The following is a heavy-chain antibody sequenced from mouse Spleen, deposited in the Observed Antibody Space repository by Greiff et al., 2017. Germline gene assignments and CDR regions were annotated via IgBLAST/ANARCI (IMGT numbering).Heavy chain of an antibody. Sequence: EVKLVESGPGLVKPSQSLSLTCSVTGYSITSGYYWNWIRQFPGNKLEWMGYISYDGSNNYNPSLKNRISITRDTSKNQFFLKLNSVTTEDTATYYCARETLLSFYYAMDYWGQGTSVTVSS. V-gene: IGHV3-6*01. CDR3: ARETLLSFYYAMDY. J-gene: IGHJ4*01. D-gene: IGHD2-10*01. CDR2: ISYDGSN. CDR1: GYSITSGYY.